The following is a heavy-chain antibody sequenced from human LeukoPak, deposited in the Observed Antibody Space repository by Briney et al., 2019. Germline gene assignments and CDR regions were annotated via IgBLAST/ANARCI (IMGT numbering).Heavy chain of an antibody. J-gene: IGHJ6*03. CDR1: GYTFTGYY. D-gene: IGHD2-2*02. CDR2: INPNSGGT. V-gene: IGHV1-2*02. CDR3: ARDPTGRCSSTSCYTRPPPWYYYYMDV. Sequence: ASVKVSCKASGYTFTGYYMHWVRQAPGRGLEWMGWINPNSGGTNYAQKFQGRVTMTRDTSISTAYMELSRLRSDDTAVYYCARDPTGRCSSTSCYTRPPPWYYYYMDVWGKGTTVTVSS.